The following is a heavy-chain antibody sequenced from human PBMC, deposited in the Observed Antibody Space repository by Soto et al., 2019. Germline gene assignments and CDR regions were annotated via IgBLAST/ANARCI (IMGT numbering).Heavy chain of an antibody. V-gene: IGHV3-33*02. CDR1: GFTFSNFG. CDR2: IWHDGKNK. Sequence: QVQVVESGGGVVQPGRSLRLSCVASGFTFSNFGMHWVRQAPGKGLEWVAVIWHDGKNKYYADSAEGRFTVSRDNSKNTLFLQMNSLTAEDTAVYYCARDPGQDEAMGYWGQGTLVTVSS. CDR3: ARDPGQDEAMGY. J-gene: IGHJ4*02.